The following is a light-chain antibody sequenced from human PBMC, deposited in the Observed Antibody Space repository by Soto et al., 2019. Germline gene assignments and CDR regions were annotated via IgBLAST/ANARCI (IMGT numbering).Light chain of an antibody. Sequence: QSALTQPPSASGSPGQSVAISCTGTASDIGGYTFVSWYQQHPGKAPKLLIYDVNKRPSGVHDRLSGSKSGNTASLTVSGLQAEYEADYYCSAHGGTNPYVFGTGTKVTVL. V-gene: IGLV2-8*01. CDR2: DVN. J-gene: IGLJ1*01. CDR1: ASDIGGYTF. CDR3: SAHGGTNPYV.